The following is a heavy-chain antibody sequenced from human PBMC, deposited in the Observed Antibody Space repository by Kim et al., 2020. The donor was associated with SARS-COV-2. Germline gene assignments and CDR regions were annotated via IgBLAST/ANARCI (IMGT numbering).Heavy chain of an antibody. CDR2: INGDGSDT. Sequence: GGSLRLSCAASGFTFSAYWMNWVRQVPGKGLVWLSCINGDGSDTTYADSVKGRFTISRDNAKNMLYLQLNSLRAEDTALYYCARPLSGTNCYDYWGQGTLVTVSS. CDR3: ARPLSGTNCYDY. V-gene: IGHV3-74*01. CDR1: GFTFSAYW. D-gene: IGHD2-8*01. J-gene: IGHJ4*02.